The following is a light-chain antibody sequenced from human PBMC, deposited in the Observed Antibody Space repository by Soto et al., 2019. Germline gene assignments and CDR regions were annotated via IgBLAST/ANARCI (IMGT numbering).Light chain of an antibody. CDR3: QQYTSSSGYT. CDR2: GTS. J-gene: IGKJ2*01. V-gene: IGKV3-20*01. CDR1: QSVATQF. Sequence: DIVLTQSPGTLSLSPGERATLSCRASQSVATQFFTRSQQRPGQAPRVLIYGTSTRATGIPDRFSGSGSGTDFTLTISRLEPEDFAVYYCQQYTSSSGYTFGQGTKLEIK.